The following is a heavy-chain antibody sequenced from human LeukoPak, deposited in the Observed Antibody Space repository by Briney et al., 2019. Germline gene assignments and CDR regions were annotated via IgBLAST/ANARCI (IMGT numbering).Heavy chain of an antibody. CDR3: ATESLEGFRYFPL. CDR1: GFTFSSYD. Sequence: GGSLRLSCAASGFTFSSYDMHWVRQATGKGLEWVSGIGTTGDTYYPGSVKGRFTISRENAKNSLYLQMNSLRAGDTAVYYCATESLEGFRYFPLWGQGTLVSV. CDR2: IGTTGDT. V-gene: IGHV3-13*04. D-gene: IGHD3-10*01. J-gene: IGHJ1*01.